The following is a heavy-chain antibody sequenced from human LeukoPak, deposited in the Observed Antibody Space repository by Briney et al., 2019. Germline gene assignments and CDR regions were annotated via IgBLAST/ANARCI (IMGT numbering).Heavy chain of an antibody. CDR3: VADSGNRSGGDF. CDR1: GFTVSSNY. V-gene: IGHV3-66*01. D-gene: IGHD1-26*01. CDR2: IYSGGST. J-gene: IGHJ4*02. Sequence: PGGSLRLSCAASGFTVSSNYMSWVCQAPGKGLEWVSVIYSGGSTYYADSVKGRFTISRDNAKNTVYLQMNSLRPDDTAVYYCVADSGNRSGGDFWGQGALVTVSS.